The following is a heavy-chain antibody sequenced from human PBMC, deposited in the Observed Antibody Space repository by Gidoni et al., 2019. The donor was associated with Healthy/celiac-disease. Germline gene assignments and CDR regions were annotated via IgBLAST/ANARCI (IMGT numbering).Heavy chain of an antibody. J-gene: IGHJ3*02. Sequence: QVQLVQSGAEVKKPGASVRVSCRASGYTFTSYGISWVRQAPGQGLEVMGWISAYNGNTNYAQKLQGRVTMTTDTSTSTAYMELRSLRSDDTAVYYCAMHLAAASLRGAFDIWGQGTMVTVSS. CDR1: GYTFTSYG. V-gene: IGHV1-18*01. CDR3: AMHLAAASLRGAFDI. D-gene: IGHD6-13*01. CDR2: ISAYNGNT.